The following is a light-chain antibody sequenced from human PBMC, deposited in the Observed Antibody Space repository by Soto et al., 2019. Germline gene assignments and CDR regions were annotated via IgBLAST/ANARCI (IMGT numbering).Light chain of an antibody. V-gene: IGKV1-5*03. Sequence: DIQMTQSPSTLSASVGDRVTITCRASQSISSWLAWYQQKPGKAPKLLIYKASSLESGVPSRFSDSGSGTEFTLTISSLQPDDFATYYCQQNNSFPTFGQGTKVEIK. CDR1: QSISSW. CDR2: KAS. CDR3: QQNNSFPT. J-gene: IGKJ1*01.